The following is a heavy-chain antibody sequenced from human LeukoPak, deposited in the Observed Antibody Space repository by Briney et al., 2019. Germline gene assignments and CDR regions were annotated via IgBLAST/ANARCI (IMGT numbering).Heavy chain of an antibody. Sequence: SETLSLTCAVYGGSFSGYYWSWIRQPPGKGLEWIGEINHSGSTNYNPSLKSRVTISVDTFKNQFSLKLSSVTAADTAVYYCARSALIYCSSTSCHPPDYWGQGTLVTVSS. CDR2: INHSGST. V-gene: IGHV4-34*01. D-gene: IGHD2-2*01. CDR3: ARSALIYCSSTSCHPPDY. J-gene: IGHJ4*02. CDR1: GGSFSGYY.